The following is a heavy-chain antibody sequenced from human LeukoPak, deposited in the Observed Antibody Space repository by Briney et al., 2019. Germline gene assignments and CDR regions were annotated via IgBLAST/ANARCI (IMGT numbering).Heavy chain of an antibody. Sequence: SETLSLTCTVSGGSIRSSSYYGGWIRQPPGKGREWIGSIYYSGSTYYNPSLKSRVTISVDTSKNQFSLKLSSVTAADTAVYYCARANLGGITGTTPSWFDPWGQGTLVTVSS. CDR2: IYYSGST. J-gene: IGHJ5*02. CDR3: ARANLGGITGTTPSWFDP. CDR1: GGSIRSSSYY. D-gene: IGHD1-7*01. V-gene: IGHV4-39*07.